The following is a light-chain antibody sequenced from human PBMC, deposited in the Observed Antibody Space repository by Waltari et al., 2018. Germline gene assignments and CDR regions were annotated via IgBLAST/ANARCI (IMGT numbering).Light chain of an antibody. CDR1: TPNSGRHN. V-gene: IGLV1-47*01. CDR3: ATWDGSLTAWV. J-gene: IGLJ3*02. Sequence: QSVLTPPPSASGTPGQRVTLSCSGGTPNSGRHNVYWYQQFPGTAPKLLVYRNNERPSGVPDRISGSKSGTSASLAISGLRSEDEADYYCATWDGSLTAWVFGGGTKLTVL. CDR2: RNN.